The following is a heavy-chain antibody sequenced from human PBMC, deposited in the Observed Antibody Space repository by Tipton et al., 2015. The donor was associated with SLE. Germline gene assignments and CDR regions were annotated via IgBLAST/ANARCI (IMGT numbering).Heavy chain of an antibody. J-gene: IGHJ6*03. Sequence: TLSLTCTVSGGSISSGSYYWSWIRQPAGKGLEWIGRIYTSGSTNYNPSLKSRVTISVDTSKNQFSLKLSSVTAADTAVYYCARATIIVVVPAAIPGYMDVWGKGTTVTVSS. V-gene: IGHV4-61*02. CDR3: ARATIIVVVPAAIPGYMDV. CDR2: IYTSGST. CDR1: GGSISSGSYY. D-gene: IGHD2-2*02.